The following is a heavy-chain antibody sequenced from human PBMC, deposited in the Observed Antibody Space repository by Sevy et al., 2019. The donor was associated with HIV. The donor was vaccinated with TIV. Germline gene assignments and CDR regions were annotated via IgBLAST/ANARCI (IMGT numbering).Heavy chain of an antibody. D-gene: IGHD3-9*01. Sequence: AAVKVSCKASGYIFTDYYFHWVRRAPGQGLEWMGWLNPNTGDTKYAQQFQGRVTMTRDTSISTAYMELSRLTSDDTALYYCARDVYNTLTGSTGPIGYWGQGTLVTVSS. CDR3: ARDVYNTLTGSTGPIGY. CDR2: LNPNTGDT. V-gene: IGHV1-2*02. CDR1: GYIFTDYY. J-gene: IGHJ4*02.